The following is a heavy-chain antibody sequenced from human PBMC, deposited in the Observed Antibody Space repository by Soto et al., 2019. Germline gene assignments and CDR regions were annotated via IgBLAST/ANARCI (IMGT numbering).Heavy chain of an antibody. J-gene: IGHJ6*02. D-gene: IGHD3-22*01. CDR2: INHSGST. Sequence: SETLSLTCAVYGGSFSGYYWSWIRQPPGKGLEWIGEINHSGSTNYNPSLKSRVTTSVETSKNQFSLKLSSVTAADTAVYYCARVVIGYALPKPHYYYYGMDVWGQGTTVTVSS. CDR1: GGSFSGYY. CDR3: ARVVIGYALPKPHYYYYGMDV. V-gene: IGHV4-34*01.